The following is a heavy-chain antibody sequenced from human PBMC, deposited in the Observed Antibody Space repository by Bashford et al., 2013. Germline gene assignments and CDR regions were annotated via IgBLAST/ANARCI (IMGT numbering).Heavy chain of an antibody. D-gene: IGHD5-12*01. CDR2: MNPNSGNT. J-gene: IGHJ4*02. CDR3: AKDLGRVGTAWGYYFDN. Sequence: ASVKVSCKASGYTFTSYDINWVRQATGQGLEWMGWMNPNSGNTGYAQKFQGRVTMTRNTSISTAYMELSSLRSEDTAVYYCAKDLGRVGTAWGYYFDNWGQGTLVTVSS. V-gene: IGHV1-8*01. CDR1: GYTFTSYD.